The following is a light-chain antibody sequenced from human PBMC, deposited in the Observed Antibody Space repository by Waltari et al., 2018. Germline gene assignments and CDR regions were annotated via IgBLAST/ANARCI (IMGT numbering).Light chain of an antibody. CDR1: TNNVGKQG. CDR3: SAWDSSLRAWL. V-gene: IGLV10-54*04. J-gene: IGLJ2*01. Sequence: QAGLTQAPSVSKALGQTATITCTGNTNNVGKQGAAWLQQHQGHPPKLLCHRNNYRPSGISERFSTTRSGNTASLTISRRQPEDETEYSCSAWDSSLRAWLLGGGTKLTVL. CDR2: RNN.